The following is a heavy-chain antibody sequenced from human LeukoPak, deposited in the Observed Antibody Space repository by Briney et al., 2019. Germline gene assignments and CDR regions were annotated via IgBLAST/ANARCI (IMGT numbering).Heavy chain of an antibody. CDR3: ARAGLGGHDAFDI. CDR2: IYSGGST. V-gene: IGHV3-53*01. J-gene: IGHJ3*02. CDR1: GFTVSRNY. D-gene: IGHD3-10*01. Sequence: PGGSLRLSCAASGFTVSRNYMSWVRQAPGKGLEWVSLIYSGGSTYYADSVKGRFTISRDNSKNTLYLQMNSLRGEDTAVYYCARAGLGGHDAFDIWGQGTMVTVSS.